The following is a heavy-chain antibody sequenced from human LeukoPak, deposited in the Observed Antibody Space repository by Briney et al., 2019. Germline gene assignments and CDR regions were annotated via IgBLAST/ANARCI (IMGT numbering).Heavy chain of an antibody. CDR3: ARESSGTCFHPLGYMDV. CDR1: GGSISIYY. D-gene: IGHD3-10*01. J-gene: IGHJ6*03. CDR2: IFTSGIT. Sequence: SETLSLTCTVSGGSISIYYRNWIRQPAGKGLEWIGRIFTSGITNYNPSLKSRVTMSVDTSKNQFSLNLSSVTVADTAVYYCARESSGTCFHPLGYMDVWGKGTTVTVSS. V-gene: IGHV4-4*07.